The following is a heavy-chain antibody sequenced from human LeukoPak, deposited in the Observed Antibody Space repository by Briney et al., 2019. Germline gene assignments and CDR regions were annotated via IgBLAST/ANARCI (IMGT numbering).Heavy chain of an antibody. CDR3: ARVWDYDILTGLTTDFDY. J-gene: IGHJ4*02. CDR2: INSDGSST. Sequence: HGGSLRLSCAASGFTFSSYWMHWVRQAPGKGLVWVSRINSDGSSTSYADSVKGRFTISRDSAKNTLYLQMNSLRAEDTAVYYCARVWDYDILTGLTTDFDYWGQGTLVTVSS. V-gene: IGHV3-74*01. D-gene: IGHD3-9*01. CDR1: GFTFSSYW.